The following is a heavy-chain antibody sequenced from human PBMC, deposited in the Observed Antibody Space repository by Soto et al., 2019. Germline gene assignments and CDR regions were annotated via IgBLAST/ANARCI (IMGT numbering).Heavy chain of an antibody. Sequence: GVSLRLSCAASGFSFSTYAMYWVRQAPGKGLEWVSAVSGSGGRTYYADSVKGRFTISRDNSKNTLSLQMNSLRAEDTALYYCAKAGSGWDGPWDYWGQGTLVTVSS. CDR1: GFSFSTYA. V-gene: IGHV3-23*01. CDR2: VSGSGGRT. CDR3: AKAGSGWDGPWDY. J-gene: IGHJ4*02. D-gene: IGHD6-19*01.